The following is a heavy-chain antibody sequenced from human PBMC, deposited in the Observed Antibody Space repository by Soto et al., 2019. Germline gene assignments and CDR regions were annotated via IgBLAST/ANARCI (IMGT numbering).Heavy chain of an antibody. Sequence: ASVKVSCKASGYTFTSYGISWVRQAPGQGLEWMGWISAYNGNTNYAQKLQGRVTMTTDTSTSTAYMELRSLRSEDTAVYYCARGTKYYYGSGSYSLNWFDPWGQGTLVTVSS. D-gene: IGHD3-10*01. CDR3: ARGTKYYYGSGSYSLNWFDP. CDR1: GYTFTSYG. J-gene: IGHJ5*02. CDR2: ISAYNGNT. V-gene: IGHV1-18*01.